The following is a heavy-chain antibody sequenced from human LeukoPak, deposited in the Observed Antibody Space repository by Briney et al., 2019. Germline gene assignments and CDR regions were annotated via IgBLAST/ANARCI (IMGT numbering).Heavy chain of an antibody. D-gene: IGHD2-2*01. Sequence: SETLSLTCAVYGGSFSGYYWSWIRQPPGKGLEWIGEINHSGSTNYNPSLKSRVTISVDTSKNQLSLKLSSVTAADTAVYYCARGKVDELGYCSSTSCYELDYWGQGTLVTVSS. CDR1: GGSFSGYY. J-gene: IGHJ4*02. V-gene: IGHV4-34*01. CDR2: INHSGST. CDR3: ARGKVDELGYCSSTSCYELDY.